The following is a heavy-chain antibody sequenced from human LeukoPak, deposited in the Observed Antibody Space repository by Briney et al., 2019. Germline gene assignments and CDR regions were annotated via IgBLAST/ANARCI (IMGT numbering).Heavy chain of an antibody. V-gene: IGHV4-34*01. D-gene: IGHD3-22*01. J-gene: IGHJ4*02. CDR3: ARRDDSSGYHKIFDY. Sequence: PSETLSLTCAVYGGSFSGYYWSWIRQPPGKGLEWIGHIYYGENTYYNPSLKSRVTISIDTSKNQFYLKLSSLTAADTAVYFCARRDDSSGYHKIFDYWGPGTLVTVSS. CDR1: GGSFSGYY. CDR2: IYYGENT.